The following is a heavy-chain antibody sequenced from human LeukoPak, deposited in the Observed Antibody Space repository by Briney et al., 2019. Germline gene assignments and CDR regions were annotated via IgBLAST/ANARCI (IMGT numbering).Heavy chain of an antibody. CDR1: RVSLTTTAVA. Sequence: SGATVLNPTRIRTLTYKFPRVSLTTTAVAVAGIRQPPVKSLDWLALIYWNDETRYSPSLKSKLSINKDTSKNQVVLTLTNMQSVDTATYFCVHWLYSIWYFDIWGRGTLVTVYS. J-gene: IGHJ2*01. D-gene: IGHD5-12*01. CDR2: IYWNDET. V-gene: IGHV2-5*01. CDR3: VHWLYSIWYFDI.